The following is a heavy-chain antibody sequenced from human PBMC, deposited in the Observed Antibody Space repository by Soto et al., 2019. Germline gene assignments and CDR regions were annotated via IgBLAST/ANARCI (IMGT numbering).Heavy chain of an antibody. CDR3: AKDKRYCSGGSCSPGYYYYGMDV. CDR2: ISWDGGST. Sequence: GGSLRLSCAASGFTLDDYTMHWVRQAPGKGLEWVSLISWDGGSTYYADSVKGRFTISRDNSKNSLYLQMNSLRTEDTASYYCAKDKRYCSGGSCSPGYYYYGMDVWGQGTTVTVSS. V-gene: IGHV3-43*01. D-gene: IGHD2-15*01. J-gene: IGHJ6*02. CDR1: GFTLDDYT.